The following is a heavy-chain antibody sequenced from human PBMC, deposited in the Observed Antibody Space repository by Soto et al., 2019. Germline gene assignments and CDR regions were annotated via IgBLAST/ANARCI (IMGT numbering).Heavy chain of an antibody. J-gene: IGHJ6*02. CDR3: ARLRGDYYETRNYYGMDV. V-gene: IGHV1-18*01. Sequence: ASVKVSCKASGYTFTSYGISWVRQAPGQGLEWMGWISAYNGNTNYAQKLQGRVTMTTDTSTSTAYMELRSLRSDDTAVYYCARLRGDYYETRNYYGMDVWGQGTTDTVSS. CDR1: GYTFTSYG. D-gene: IGHD4-17*01. CDR2: ISAYNGNT.